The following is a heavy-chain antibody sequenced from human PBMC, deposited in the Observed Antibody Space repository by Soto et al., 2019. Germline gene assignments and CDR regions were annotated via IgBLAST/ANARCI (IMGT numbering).Heavy chain of an antibody. CDR2: ISSSGSTI. J-gene: IGHJ6*02. D-gene: IGHD3-10*01. V-gene: IGHV3-48*03. CDR3: ARGPMVRGVIAYYYYGMDV. Sequence: SGGSLRLSCAASGFTFSSYEMNWVRQAPGKGLEWVSYISSSGSTIYYADSVKGRFTISRDNAKNSLYLQMNSLRAEDTAVYYCARGPMVRGVIAYYYYGMDVWGQGTTVTVSS. CDR1: GFTFSSYE.